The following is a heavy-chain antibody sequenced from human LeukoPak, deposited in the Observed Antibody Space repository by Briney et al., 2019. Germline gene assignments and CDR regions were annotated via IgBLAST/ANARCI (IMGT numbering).Heavy chain of an antibody. V-gene: IGHV1-69*04. CDR1: GGTFSNYP. CDR3: ARGRKGTTVTLSPYYYYYYYMDV. CDR2: IIPILGIA. D-gene: IGHD4-11*01. Sequence: ASVKVSCKASGGTFSNYPISWVRQAPGQGLEWMGRIIPILGIANYAQKFQGRVTITADKSTSTAYMELSSLRSEDTAEYYCARGRKGTTVTLSPYYYYYYYMDVWGKGTTVTVSS. J-gene: IGHJ6*03.